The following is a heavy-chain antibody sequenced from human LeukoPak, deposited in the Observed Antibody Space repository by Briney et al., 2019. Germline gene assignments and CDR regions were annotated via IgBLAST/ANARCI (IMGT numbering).Heavy chain of an antibody. D-gene: IGHD6-13*01. CDR1: GFSFSSYA. V-gene: IGHV3-23*01. CDR3: AKVETAAAASLRGFDY. Sequence: GGALRLSCAASGFSFSSYAMSWVRQAPGKGLGMVSSIGGSGGSTYYADSVKGRFTISRDNSKNTLYLQMNSLRAEDTAVYYCAKVETAAAASLRGFDYWGQGTLVTVSS. CDR2: IGGSGGST. J-gene: IGHJ4*02.